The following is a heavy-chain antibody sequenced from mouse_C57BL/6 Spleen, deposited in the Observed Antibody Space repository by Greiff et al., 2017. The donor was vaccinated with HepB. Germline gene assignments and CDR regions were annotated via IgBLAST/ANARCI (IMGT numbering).Heavy chain of an antibody. V-gene: IGHV1-52*01. CDR3: ARPAQATDYFDY. CDR1: GYTFTSYW. CDR2: IDPSDSET. D-gene: IGHD3-2*02. Sequence: QVQLKQPGAELVRPGSSVKLSCKASGYTFTSYWMHWVKQRPIQGLEWIGNIDPSDSETHYNQKFKDKATLTVDKSSSTAYMQLSSLTSEDSAVYYCARPAQATDYFDYWGQGTTLTVSS. J-gene: IGHJ2*01.